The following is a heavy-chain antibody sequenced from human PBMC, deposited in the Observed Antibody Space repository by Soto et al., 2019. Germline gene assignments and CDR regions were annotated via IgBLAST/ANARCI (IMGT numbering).Heavy chain of an antibody. Sequence: PGGSLRLSCAASGFTFSSYAMHWVRQAPGKGLEWVAVISYDGSNKYYADSVKGRFTTSRDNSKNTLYLQMNSLRAEDTAVYYCARGTGTTNYFDYWGQGTLVTVSS. D-gene: IGHD1-7*01. CDR3: ARGTGTTNYFDY. J-gene: IGHJ4*02. V-gene: IGHV3-30-3*01. CDR2: ISYDGSNK. CDR1: GFTFSSYA.